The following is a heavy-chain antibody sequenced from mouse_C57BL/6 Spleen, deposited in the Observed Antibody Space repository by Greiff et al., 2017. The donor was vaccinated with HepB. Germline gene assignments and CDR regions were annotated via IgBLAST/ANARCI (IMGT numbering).Heavy chain of an antibody. CDR3: ARDGSSLFDY. J-gene: IGHJ2*01. CDR1: GFTFSDYG. Sequence: EVKLEESGGGLVKPGGSLKLSCAASGFTFSDYGMHWVRQAPEKGLEWVAYISSGSSTIYYADTVKGRFTISRDNAKNTLFLQMTSLRSEDTAMYYCARDGSSLFDYWGQGTTLTVSS. D-gene: IGHD1-1*01. V-gene: IGHV5-17*01. CDR2: ISSGSSTI.